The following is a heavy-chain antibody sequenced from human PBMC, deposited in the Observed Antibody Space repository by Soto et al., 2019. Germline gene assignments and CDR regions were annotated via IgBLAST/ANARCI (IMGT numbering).Heavy chain of an antibody. V-gene: IGHV1-46*01. CDR2: INPSGGST. D-gene: IGHD3-3*01. CDR1: GYTFTSYY. J-gene: IGHJ6*02. Sequence: ASVXVSCKASGYTFTSYYMHWVRQAPGQGLEWMGIINPSGGSTSYAQKFQGRVTMTRDTSTSTVYMELSSLRSEDTAVYYCARDLTGDFWSGYQSIHYYYGMDVWGQGTTVTVSS. CDR3: ARDLTGDFWSGYQSIHYYYGMDV.